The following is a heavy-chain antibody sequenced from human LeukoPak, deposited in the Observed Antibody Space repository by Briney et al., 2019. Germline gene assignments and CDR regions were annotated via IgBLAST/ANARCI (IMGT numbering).Heavy chain of an antibody. CDR1: GGSISSSNW. V-gene: IGHV4-4*02. CDR2: IYHSGST. J-gene: IGHJ4*02. CDR3: ANSGYASAFDY. Sequence: SETLSLTCAVSGGSISSSNWWSWVRQPPGKGLEWIGEIYHSGSTNYNPSLKSRVTISVDKSKNQFSLKLSSVTAADTAAYYCANSGYASAFDYWGQGTLVTVSS. D-gene: IGHD5-12*01.